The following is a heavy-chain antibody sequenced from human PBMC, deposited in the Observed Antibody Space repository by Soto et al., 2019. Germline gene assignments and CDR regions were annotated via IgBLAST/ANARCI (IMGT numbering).Heavy chain of an antibody. CDR3: AKWSYLDY. D-gene: IGHD3-3*01. CDR2: ISGSDGKT. Sequence: GGSLRLSCTTSGFSFASFAMTWVRQAPGKGLEWVATISGSDGKTYYADSVKGRFSISRDTSRNTLYLQMNSMRADDTAIYYCAKWSYLDYWGQGTRVTVSS. J-gene: IGHJ4*02. V-gene: IGHV3-23*01. CDR1: GFSFASFA.